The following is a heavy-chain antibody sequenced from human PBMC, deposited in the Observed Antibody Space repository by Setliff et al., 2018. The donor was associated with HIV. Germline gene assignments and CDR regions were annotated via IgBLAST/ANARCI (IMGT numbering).Heavy chain of an antibody. V-gene: IGHV4-38-2*01. J-gene: IGHJ6*03. Sequence: PSETLSLTCAVSGYSISSDYFWGWIRQSPGKGLEWIGSFYQSGNIYYNPSLKSRVTISVDTSKNQFSLNLSSVTAADTAVYYCVGSTIAAAVYYYYYYMDVWGKGTTVTVSS. CDR2: FYQSGNI. CDR3: VGSTIAAAVYYYYYYMDV. CDR1: GYSISSDYF. D-gene: IGHD6-13*01.